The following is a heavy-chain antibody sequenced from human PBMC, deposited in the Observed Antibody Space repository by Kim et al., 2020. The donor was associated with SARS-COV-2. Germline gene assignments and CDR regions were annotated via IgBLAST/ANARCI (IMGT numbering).Heavy chain of an antibody. J-gene: IGHJ4*02. CDR3: ARHARSGSSFSY. Sequence: YYNPATKSRVTISVDTAKNQFSLKLSSVTAADTAVYYCARHARSGSSFSYWGQGTLVTVSS. V-gene: IGHV4-39*01. D-gene: IGHD6-6*01.